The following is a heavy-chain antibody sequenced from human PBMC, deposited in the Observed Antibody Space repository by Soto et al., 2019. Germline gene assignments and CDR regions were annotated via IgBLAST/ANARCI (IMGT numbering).Heavy chain of an antibody. V-gene: IGHV3-23*01. CDR3: AKDAAWGPRYLLDS. CDR1: GFTFRSYA. CDR2: ISGSGETT. Sequence: EAQLLESGGGLVQPGGTLRLSCAASGFTFRSYAMTWVRQAPGKGLEWVSSISGSGETTYYADSVKGRFSISRDNSKDTLYLQINGLRAEDTAVYYCAKDAAWGPRYLLDSWGQGTLVTVSS. D-gene: IGHD3-16*01. J-gene: IGHJ4*02.